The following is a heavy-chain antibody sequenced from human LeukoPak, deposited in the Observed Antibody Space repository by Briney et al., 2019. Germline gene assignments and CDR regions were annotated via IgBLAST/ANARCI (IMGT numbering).Heavy chain of an antibody. CDR2: IYYSGST. V-gene: IGHV4-59*08. CDR1: GGSISSYY. J-gene: IGHJ4*02. Sequence: PSETLSLTCTVSGGSISSYYWSWIRQPPGKGLEWMGDIYYSGSTNYNPLLKSRVHISVDTSQNQFSLKLSSVTAADTAVYYCARLLIAAAGKTLDYWGQGTLVTVSS. D-gene: IGHD6-13*01. CDR3: ARLLIAAAGKTLDY.